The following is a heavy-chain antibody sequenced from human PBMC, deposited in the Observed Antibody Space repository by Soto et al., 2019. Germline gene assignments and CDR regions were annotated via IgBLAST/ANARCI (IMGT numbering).Heavy chain of an antibody. CDR2: ISSSSSYI. CDR3: ARDGGTTNEGWFDP. V-gene: IGHV3-21*01. D-gene: IGHD1-7*01. CDR1: GFTFSSYS. Sequence: GGSLRLSCAASGFTFSSYSMNWVRQAPGKGLEWVSSISSSSSYIYYADSVKGRFTISRDNAKNSLYLQMNSLRAEDTGVYYCARDGGTTNEGWFDPWGQGTLVTVSS. J-gene: IGHJ5*02.